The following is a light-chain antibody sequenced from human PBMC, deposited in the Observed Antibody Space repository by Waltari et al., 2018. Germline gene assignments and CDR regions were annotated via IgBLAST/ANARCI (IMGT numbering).Light chain of an antibody. CDR2: DVS. CDR1: SSDVGGHNY. J-gene: IGLJ2*01. Sequence: QSALTQPASVSGSPGQSITISCTGTSSDVGGHNYVSWYQQHPGTAPKLMIDDVSNRPAGVSNRFSGSKSGNTASLTISGLQAEDEADYYCTSYTSSGVIFGGGTKLTVL. V-gene: IGLV2-14*01. CDR3: TSYTSSGVI.